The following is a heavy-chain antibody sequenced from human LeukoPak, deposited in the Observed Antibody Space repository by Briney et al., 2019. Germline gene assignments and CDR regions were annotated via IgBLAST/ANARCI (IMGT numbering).Heavy chain of an antibody. D-gene: IGHD3-22*01. CDR2: INPNSGGT. CDR1: GYTFTGYY. J-gene: IGHJ5*02. CDR3: AAKVGDYYDSSGYSNWFDP. V-gene: IGHV1-2*02. Sequence: GASVKVSCKASGYTFTGYYMHWVRQAPGQGLEWMVWINPNSGGTNYAQKFQGRVTMTRDTSISTPYMELSRLRSDDTAVYYCAAKVGDYYDSSGYSNWFDPWGQGTLVTVSS.